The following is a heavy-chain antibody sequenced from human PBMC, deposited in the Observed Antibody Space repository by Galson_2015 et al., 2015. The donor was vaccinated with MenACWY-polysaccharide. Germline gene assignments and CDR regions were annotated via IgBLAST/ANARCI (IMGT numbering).Heavy chain of an antibody. CDR1: GFSLSTSGVG. D-gene: IGHD7-27*01. V-gene: IGHV2-5*02. CDR3: AHTSKWGSGYFDY. Sequence: PALVHPPQTLTLPCTFSGFSLSTSGVGVGWIRQPPGKALEWLALFSWDDAKRNSPSLNNRITITRDTSKNQVVLTITDMDPVDTATYYCAHTSKWGSGYFDYWGQGTLVTVSS. CDR2: FSWDDAK. J-gene: IGHJ4*02.